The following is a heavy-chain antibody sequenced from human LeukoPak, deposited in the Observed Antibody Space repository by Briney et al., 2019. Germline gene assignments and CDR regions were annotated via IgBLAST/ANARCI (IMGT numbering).Heavy chain of an antibody. J-gene: IGHJ4*02. CDR2: MNPNSGNT. CDR3: ATVDSSGYYSGFDY. V-gene: IGHV1-8*01. D-gene: IGHD3-22*01. Sequence: ASVKVSCKASGYTFTSYDINWVRQATGQGLEWMGWMNPNSGNTGYAQKLQGRVTMTRNTSISTAYMELSSLRSEDTAVYYCATVDSSGYYSGFDYWGQGTLVTVSS. CDR1: GYTFTSYD.